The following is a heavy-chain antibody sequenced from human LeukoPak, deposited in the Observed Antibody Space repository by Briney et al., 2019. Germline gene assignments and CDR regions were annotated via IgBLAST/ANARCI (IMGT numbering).Heavy chain of an antibody. V-gene: IGHV3-21*04. CDR1: GFTFSSYS. CDR2: LSSSSSYI. Sequence: GGSLRHSCAASGFTFSSYSMNWVRQAPGKGLEWVSSLSSSSSYIYYADSVKGRFTISRDNAQNSLYLQMYSLRAEDTPVYYCARAGGYSSMPEFDYWGQGTLVTVSS. J-gene: IGHJ4*02. D-gene: IGHD6-13*01. CDR3: ARAGGYSSMPEFDY.